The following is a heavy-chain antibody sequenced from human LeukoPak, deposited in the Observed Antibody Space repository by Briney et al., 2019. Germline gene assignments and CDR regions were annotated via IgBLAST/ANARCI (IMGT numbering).Heavy chain of an antibody. CDR1: GGTFSSYA. D-gene: IGHD3-22*01. Sequence: SVKVSCKASGGTFSSYAISWVRQAPGQGLEWMGGIIPIFGTANYAQKFQGRVTITTDEYTRTAYMEMSRLRSEETAVYYCARSYYYDSSGYYWVPFDYWGQGNLVTVSS. CDR3: ARSYYYDSSGYYWVPFDY. CDR2: IIPIFGTA. V-gene: IGHV1-69*05. J-gene: IGHJ4*02.